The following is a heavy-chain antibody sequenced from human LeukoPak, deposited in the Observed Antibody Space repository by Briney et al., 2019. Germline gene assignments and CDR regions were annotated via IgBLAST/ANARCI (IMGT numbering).Heavy chain of an antibody. D-gene: IGHD6-19*01. J-gene: IGHJ4*02. Sequence: GSLRLSCAASGFSFSSYGMHWVRQASGKGLEWVAVIWYDGSNKYYADSVKGRFTIARDKSKNTLYPQMNSLRAEGTAVYYCAKDQGGTYSSYNYWGQGTLVTVSS. CDR3: AKDQGGTYSSYNY. CDR1: GFSFSSYG. CDR2: IWYDGSNK. V-gene: IGHV3-33*03.